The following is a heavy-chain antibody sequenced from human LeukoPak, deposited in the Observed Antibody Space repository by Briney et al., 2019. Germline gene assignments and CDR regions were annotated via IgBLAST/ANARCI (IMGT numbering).Heavy chain of an antibody. D-gene: IGHD3-22*01. CDR3: ARAPNYYDSSGYNFLGGLDY. CDR1: GGSVSSGSYY. CDR2: IYYSGST. V-gene: IGHV4-61*01. Sequence: SETLSLTCTVSGGSVSSGSYYWSWIRQPPGRGLEWIVYIYYSGSTNYNPSLKSRVTISVDTSKNQFSLKLSSVTAADTAVYYCARAPNYYDSSGYNFLGGLDYWGQGTLVTVSS. J-gene: IGHJ4*02.